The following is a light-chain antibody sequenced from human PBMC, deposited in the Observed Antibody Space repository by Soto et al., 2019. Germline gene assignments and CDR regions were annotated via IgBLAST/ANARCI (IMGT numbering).Light chain of an antibody. CDR2: GPS. Sequence: DIVLTQSSGILYLCPGEGANLXCRASQSISTSQVAWDHQKPGKAPRLLXXGPSSRATGIQERLIGSGSGKDFTLTISRLDPEEFAVYYCKQYGSSHPWTFGQGTKVDIK. CDR3: KQYGSSHPWT. CDR1: QSISTSQ. V-gene: IGKV3-20*01. J-gene: IGKJ1*01.